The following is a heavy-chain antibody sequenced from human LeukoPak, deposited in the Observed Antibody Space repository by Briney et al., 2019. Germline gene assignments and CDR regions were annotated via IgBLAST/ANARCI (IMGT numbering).Heavy chain of an antibody. Sequence: GGSLRLSCAASGFTFSSYAMHWVRQAPGKGLEWVAVISYDGSNKYYADSVKGRFTISRDNSKNTLYLQMNSLRAEDTAVYYCARFGYSSSWYSPAGAFDIWGQGTMVTVSS. CDR2: ISYDGSNK. J-gene: IGHJ3*02. D-gene: IGHD6-13*01. CDR3: ARFGYSSSWYSPAGAFDI. V-gene: IGHV3-30*04. CDR1: GFTFSSYA.